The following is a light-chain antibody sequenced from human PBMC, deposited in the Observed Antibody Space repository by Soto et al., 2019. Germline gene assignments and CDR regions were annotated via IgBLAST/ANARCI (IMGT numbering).Light chain of an antibody. Sequence: QSVLTQPASVSGSPGQSITISCTGTSSDVGGYNYVSWYQQHPGKAPKLMIYEVSNRPSGVSNRFSGSKSGNTASLTITGVLADDEADYYCCSYTSSSTTEVFGTGTKVTVL. V-gene: IGLV2-14*01. CDR1: SSDVGGYNY. CDR3: CSYTSSSTTEV. CDR2: EVS. J-gene: IGLJ1*01.